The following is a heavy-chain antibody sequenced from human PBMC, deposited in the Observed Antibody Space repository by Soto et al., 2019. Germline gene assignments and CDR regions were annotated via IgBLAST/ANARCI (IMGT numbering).Heavy chain of an antibody. CDR2: IYADGRT. J-gene: IGHJ4*02. V-gene: IGHV3-53*01. Sequence: EVQLVESGGGLIQPGGSLRLSCAASGFTVSSNYMTWVHQAPGKGLEWVSLIYADGRTYYADSVKGRFTISRDNSKNTLYLQMNSLRTEDTAMYYCARERDTTGYILAYWGQGTLVTVSS. CDR3: ARERDTTGYILAY. CDR1: GFTVSSNY. D-gene: IGHD3-22*01.